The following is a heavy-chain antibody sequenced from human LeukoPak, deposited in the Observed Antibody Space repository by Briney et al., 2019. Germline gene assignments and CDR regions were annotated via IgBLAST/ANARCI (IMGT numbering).Heavy chain of an antibody. CDR3: ARGPAFYDILTGFIEH. Sequence: SQTLSLTCTVSGGSISSGGYYWSWIRQPPGKGLEWIGYIYHSGSTYYNPSLKSRVTISVDTSKNQFSLKLSSVTAADTAVYYCARGPAFYDILTGFIEHWGQGTLVTASS. CDR1: GGSISSGGYY. V-gene: IGHV4-30-2*01. D-gene: IGHD3-9*01. J-gene: IGHJ4*02. CDR2: IYHSGST.